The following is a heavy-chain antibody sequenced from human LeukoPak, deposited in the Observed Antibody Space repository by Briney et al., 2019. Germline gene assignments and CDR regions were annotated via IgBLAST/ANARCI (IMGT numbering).Heavy chain of an antibody. J-gene: IGHJ4*02. CDR3: AIGGDSSTSCYRCFNY. CDR2: IYPGDSDT. D-gene: IGHD2-2*02. V-gene: IGHV5-51*01. Sequence: GESLKISCKGSGYRFPNYWIGRVRQMPGKGLEWMGIIYPGDSDTRYSPSFQGQVTISADKSIGTAYLQWNSLKSSDTAMYYCAIGGDSSTSCYRCFNYWGQGTLVTVSS. CDR1: GYRFPNYW.